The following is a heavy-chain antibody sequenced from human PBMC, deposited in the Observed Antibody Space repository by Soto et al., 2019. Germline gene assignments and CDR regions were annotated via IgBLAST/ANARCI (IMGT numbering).Heavy chain of an antibody. CDR2: INHSGST. CDR3: ARGEGVLLWFGELLALNWFDP. Sequence: SETLSLTCAVYGGSFSGYYWSWIRQPPGKGLEWIGEINHSGSTNYNPSLKSRVTISVDTSKNQFSLKLSSVTAADTAVYYCARGEGVLLWFGELLALNWFDPWGQGTLVTVSS. J-gene: IGHJ5*02. D-gene: IGHD3-10*01. CDR1: GGSFSGYY. V-gene: IGHV4-34*01.